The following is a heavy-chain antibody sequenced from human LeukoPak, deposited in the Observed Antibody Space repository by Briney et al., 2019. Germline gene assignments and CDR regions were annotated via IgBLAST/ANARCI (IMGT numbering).Heavy chain of an antibody. CDR2: MSRGGITI. J-gene: IGHJ4*02. CDR3: ARERAGDFGGEEVFGAAPYDY. V-gene: IGHV3-48*03. D-gene: IGHD3-16*01. Sequence: GGSLRLSCAASGFNFSNYEMNWIRQAPGRGLEWISAMSRGGITIYYADSVKGRFTISRDDARSAVFLQMTSLRPDDTAIYYCARERAGDFGGEEVFGAAPYDYWGQGTLVTVSS. CDR1: GFNFSNYE.